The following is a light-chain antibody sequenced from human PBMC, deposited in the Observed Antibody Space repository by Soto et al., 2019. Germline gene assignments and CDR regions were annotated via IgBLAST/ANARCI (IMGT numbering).Light chain of an antibody. J-gene: IGKJ2*01. CDR2: WTS. V-gene: IGKV4-1*01. CDR1: QSVLKSSNIKNY. Sequence: DMVMTQSPDSLAVSLGERATINCKSSQSVLKSSNIKNYLAWYQQKPGQPPKLLIYWTSTRESGVPDRFSGSGSETDFTLTISSLQAEDVAVYYCQQHYTTPFNFGQGTKLEIK. CDR3: QQHYTTPFN.